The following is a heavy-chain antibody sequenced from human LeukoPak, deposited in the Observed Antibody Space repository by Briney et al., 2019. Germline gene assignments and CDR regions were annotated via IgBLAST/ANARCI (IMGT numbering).Heavy chain of an antibody. CDR3: ASEYCSGGNCYFGY. J-gene: IGHJ4*02. V-gene: IGHV5-51*01. CDR1: EYSFATYW. D-gene: IGHD2-15*01. Sequence: GESLQISCKGSEYSFATYWIGWVRQMPGQGLEWMGIIFPGDSDTRYSPSFQGQVTISADKSISTAYLQWSSLKASDTAIYYCASEYCSGGNCYFGYWGQGTLVTVSS. CDR2: IFPGDSDT.